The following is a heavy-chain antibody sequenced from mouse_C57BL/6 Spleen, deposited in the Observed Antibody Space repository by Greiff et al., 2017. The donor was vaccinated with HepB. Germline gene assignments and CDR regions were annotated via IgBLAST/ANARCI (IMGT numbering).Heavy chain of an antibody. CDR1: GYTFTSYG. CDR2: IYPRSGNT. D-gene: IGHD2-4*01. V-gene: IGHV1-81*01. CDR3: ARGYDYGYYAMDY. J-gene: IGHJ4*01. Sequence: QVQLKQSGAELARPGASVKLSCKASGYTFTSYGISWVKQRTGQGLEWIGEIYPRSGNTYYNEKFKGKATLTADKSSSTAYMELRSLTSEDSAVYFCARGYDYGYYAMDYWGQGTSVTVSS.